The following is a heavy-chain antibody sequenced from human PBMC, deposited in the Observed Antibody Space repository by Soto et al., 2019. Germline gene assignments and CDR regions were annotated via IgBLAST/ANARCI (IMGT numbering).Heavy chain of an antibody. D-gene: IGHD2-8*01. CDR2: IGTAGDT. CDR3: ARGGTQYCTNGVCYSFDY. J-gene: IGHJ4*02. Sequence: GGSLRLSCAASGFTFSSYDMHWVRQATGKGLEWVSAIGTAGDTYYPGSVKGRFTISRENAKNSLYLQMNSLRAGDTAVYYCARGGTQYCTNGVCYSFDYWGQGTLVTVSS. V-gene: IGHV3-13*01. CDR1: GFTFSSYD.